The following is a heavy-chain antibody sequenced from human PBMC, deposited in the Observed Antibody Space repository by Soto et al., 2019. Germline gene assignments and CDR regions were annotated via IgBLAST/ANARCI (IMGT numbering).Heavy chain of an antibody. D-gene: IGHD3-22*01. CDR3: AGGSSYYYDSSGYWDV. V-gene: IGHV1-24*01. CDR1: GYTLTELS. J-gene: IGHJ6*02. CDR2: FDPEDGET. Sequence: ASVKVSCKVSGYTLTELSMHWVRQAPGKGLEWMGGFDPEDGETIYAQKFQGRVTMTEDTSTDTAYMELSSLRSEDTAVYYCAGGSSYYYDSSGYWDVWGQGTTVTVSS.